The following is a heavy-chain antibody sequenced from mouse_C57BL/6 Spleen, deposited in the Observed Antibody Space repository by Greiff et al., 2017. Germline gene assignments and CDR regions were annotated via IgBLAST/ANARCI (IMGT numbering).Heavy chain of an antibody. V-gene: IGHV5-16*01. CDR1: GCTFSDYY. CDR3: ARGGGSNEYFDV. Sequence: EVQLVESEGGLVQPGSSMKLSCTASGCTFSDYYMAWVRQVPEKGLEWVANINYDGSSTNYLDSLKSRFIISRDNAKNILYLQMSSLKSEDTATYYCARGGGSNEYFDVWGTGTTVTVSS. J-gene: IGHJ1*03. D-gene: IGHD1-1*01. CDR2: INYDGSST.